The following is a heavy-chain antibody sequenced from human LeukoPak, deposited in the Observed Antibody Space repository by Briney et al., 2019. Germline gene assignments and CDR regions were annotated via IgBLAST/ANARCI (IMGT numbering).Heavy chain of an antibody. J-gene: IGHJ4*02. V-gene: IGHV3-48*04. CDR3: ARESRRDGYNRY. CDR1: GVMKTYS. CDR2: ISSSSITL. D-gene: IGHD5-24*01. Sequence: GGSLRLSCAASGVMKTYSMNWVRQAPGKGLEWISYISSSSITLNYADSVKGRFTISRDNAKNSLYLQMDSLRAEDTAVYYCARESRRDGYNRYWGQGTLVTVSS.